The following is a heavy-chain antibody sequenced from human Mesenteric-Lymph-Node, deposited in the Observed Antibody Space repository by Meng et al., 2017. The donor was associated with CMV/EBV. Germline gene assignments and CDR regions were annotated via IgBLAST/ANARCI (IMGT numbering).Heavy chain of an antibody. D-gene: IGHD4-11*01. V-gene: IGHV4-39*01. J-gene: IGHJ4*02. Sequence: WVRQAPGKGLEWVGSIYYGGNTYSNPSLESRVTTSVDTSKNQFSLKLSSVTAADTAVYYCARHFYGNYYFDNWGQGTRVTVSS. CDR2: IYYGGNT. CDR3: ARHFYGNYYFDN.